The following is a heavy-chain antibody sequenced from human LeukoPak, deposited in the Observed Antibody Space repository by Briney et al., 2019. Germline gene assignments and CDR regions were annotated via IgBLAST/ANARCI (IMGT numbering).Heavy chain of an antibody. CDR3: ARVHTLRAFDI. V-gene: IGHV1-18*01. J-gene: IGHJ3*02. Sequence: ASVKVSCKASGYTFTSYGISWVGQAPEQGLEGMGWISAYNGNTNYAQKLQGRVTMTTDTSTSTAYMELRSLRSDDTAVYYCARVHTLRAFDIWGQGTMVTVSS. CDR2: ISAYNGNT. CDR1: GYTFTSYG. D-gene: IGHD2-2*02.